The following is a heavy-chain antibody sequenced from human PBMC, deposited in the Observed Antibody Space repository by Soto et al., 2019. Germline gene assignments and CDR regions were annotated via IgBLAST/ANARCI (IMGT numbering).Heavy chain of an antibody. D-gene: IGHD4-17*01. J-gene: IGHJ3*02. Sequence: GGSLRLSCAASGFTVSSNYMSWVRQAPGKGLEWVSVIYSGGSTYYADSVKGRFTISRDNSKNTLYLQMNSLRAEDTAVYYCAREARYGDYVYAFDIWGQGTMVTV. CDR2: IYSGGST. V-gene: IGHV3-53*01. CDR1: GFTVSSNY. CDR3: AREARYGDYVYAFDI.